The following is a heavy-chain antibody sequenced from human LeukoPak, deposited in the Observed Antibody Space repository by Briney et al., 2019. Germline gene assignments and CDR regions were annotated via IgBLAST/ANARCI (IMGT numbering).Heavy chain of an antibody. CDR3: ASRAGYCSSTSCYSGY. CDR1: GFIFSNFE. J-gene: IGHJ4*02. CDR2: ISSSGSTI. D-gene: IGHD2-2*01. V-gene: IGHV3-48*03. Sequence: GGSLRLSCAASGFIFSNFEMNWVRRAPGKGLEWISYISSSGSTIFYADSVKGRFAISRDNAKNSLYLQMNSLRAKDTAVYYCASRAGYCSSTSCYSGYWGQGTLVTVSS.